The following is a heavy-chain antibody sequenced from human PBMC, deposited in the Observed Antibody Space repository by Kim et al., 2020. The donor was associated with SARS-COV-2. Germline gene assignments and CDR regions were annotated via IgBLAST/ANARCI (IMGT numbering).Heavy chain of an antibody. J-gene: IGHJ4*02. CDR3: TTDTYYYDSSGCRY. Sequence: AAPVKGRFTISRDDSKNTLYLQMNSLKTEDTAVYYCTTDTYYYDSSGCRYWGQGTLVTVSS. D-gene: IGHD3-22*01. V-gene: IGHV3-15*01.